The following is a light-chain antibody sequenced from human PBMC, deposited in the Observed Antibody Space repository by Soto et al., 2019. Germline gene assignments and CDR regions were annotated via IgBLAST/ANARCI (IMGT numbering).Light chain of an antibody. CDR2: DVS. V-gene: IGLV2-14*01. Sequence: QSVLTQPASVSGSPGQSITISCTGTSSDVGGYNYVSWYQQHPGKAPKLMIYDVSNRPSGVSNRFSGSKSGNTASLTISGVQAEDEADYYCSSYTSSSTLVVFGGGTKLTV. CDR3: SSYTSSSTLVV. J-gene: IGLJ2*01. CDR1: SSDVGGYNY.